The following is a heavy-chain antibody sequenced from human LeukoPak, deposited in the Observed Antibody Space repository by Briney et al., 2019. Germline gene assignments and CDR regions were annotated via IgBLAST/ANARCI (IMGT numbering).Heavy chain of an antibody. CDR1: GFTFSSYW. CDR2: ISSSSSYI. J-gene: IGHJ4*02. D-gene: IGHD6-6*01. CDR3: ARIRAEYSSSYYFDY. Sequence: PGGSLRLSCAASGFTFSSYWMTWVRQAPGKGLEWVSSISSSSSYIYYADSVKGRFTISRDNAKNSLYLQMNSLRAEDTAVYYCARIRAEYSSSYYFDYWGQGTLVTVSS. V-gene: IGHV3-21*01.